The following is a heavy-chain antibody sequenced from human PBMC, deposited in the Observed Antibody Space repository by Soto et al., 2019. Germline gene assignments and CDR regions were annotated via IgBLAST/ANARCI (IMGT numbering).Heavy chain of an antibody. CDR1: GYTFTSYD. Sequence: GASVKVSCKASGYTFTSYDINWVRQATGQGLEWMGWMNPNSGNTGYAQKLQGRVTMTRNTSISTAYMELSSLRSEDTAVYYCARGSHCTNGVCFGGEFDPWGQGTLVTVSS. CDR3: ARGSHCTNGVCFGGEFDP. V-gene: IGHV1-8*01. CDR2: MNPNSGNT. J-gene: IGHJ5*02. D-gene: IGHD2-8*01.